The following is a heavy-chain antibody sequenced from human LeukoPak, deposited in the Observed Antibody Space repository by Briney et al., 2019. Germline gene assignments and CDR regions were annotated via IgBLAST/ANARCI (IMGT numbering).Heavy chain of an antibody. Sequence: SETLSLTCAVSGGSISTYYWNWIRQPPGKGLEWIGYIYYTGSTIYNPSLKSRVTISVDTSKNQFSLKLSSVTAADTAVYYCARHKGGYSYAQLDYWGQGTLVTVSS. CDR1: GGSISTYY. CDR3: ARHKGGYSYAQLDY. D-gene: IGHD5-18*01. V-gene: IGHV4-59*08. J-gene: IGHJ4*02. CDR2: IYYTGST.